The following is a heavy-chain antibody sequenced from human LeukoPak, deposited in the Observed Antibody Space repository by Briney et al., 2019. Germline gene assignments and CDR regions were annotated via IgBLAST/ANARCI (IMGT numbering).Heavy chain of an antibody. Sequence: GESLKISCKASGYTFNSHWIGWVRQMPGKGLERMGVIYPDDSYTTYNPSFQGQVSISADKSTSTAYLQWSSLKASDSAMYYCVRPRGGDCTNDVRYYFDYWGQGTLVTVSS. CDR3: VRPRGGDCTNDVRYYFDY. V-gene: IGHV5-51*01. D-gene: IGHD2-8*01. CDR2: IYPDDSYT. CDR1: GYTFNSHW. J-gene: IGHJ4*02.